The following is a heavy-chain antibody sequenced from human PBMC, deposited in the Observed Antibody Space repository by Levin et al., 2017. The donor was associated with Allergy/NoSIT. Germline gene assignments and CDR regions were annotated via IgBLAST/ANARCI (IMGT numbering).Heavy chain of an antibody. D-gene: IGHD3-9*01. CDR1: GGSISSSISY. CDR2: IYNSGST. CDR3: ARQCYDILTGYYNFDY. Sequence: SQTLSLTCTVSGGSISSSISYWGWIRQAPGKGLEWFGSIYNSGSTYYNPSLKSRVTTSVDTSKNQFSLKLSSVTAADTAVYYCARQCYDILTGYYNFDYWGQGTLVTVSS. J-gene: IGHJ4*02. V-gene: IGHV4-39*01.